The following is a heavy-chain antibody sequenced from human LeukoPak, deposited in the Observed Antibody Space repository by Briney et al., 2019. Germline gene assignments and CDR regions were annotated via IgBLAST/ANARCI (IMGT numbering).Heavy chain of an antibody. CDR3: VRDRDWAFDY. J-gene: IGHJ4*02. CDR2: ITGDSTYI. CDR1: GFTFNLYT. V-gene: IGHV3-21*06. D-gene: IGHD3/OR15-3a*01. Sequence: GGSLRLSCAASGFTFNLYTMHWVRQAPGKGLEWVSSITGDSTYIDYADSVKGRFTISRDNAKNSLFLQMNSLRGEDTAVYYCVRDRDWAFDYWGQGNLVTVSS.